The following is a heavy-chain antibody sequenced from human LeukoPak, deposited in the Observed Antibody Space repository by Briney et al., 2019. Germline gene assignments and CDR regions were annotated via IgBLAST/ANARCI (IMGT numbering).Heavy chain of an antibody. V-gene: IGHV1-69*05. Sequence: ASVKVSCKASGGTFSSYAISWVRQAPGQGLEWMGGIIPIFGTANYAQKFQGRVTITTDESTSTAYMELSSLRSEDTAVYYCARGSELGLDAFDIWGQGTMVTVSS. J-gene: IGHJ3*02. D-gene: IGHD7-27*01. CDR3: ARGSELGLDAFDI. CDR1: GGTFSSYA. CDR2: IIPIFGTA.